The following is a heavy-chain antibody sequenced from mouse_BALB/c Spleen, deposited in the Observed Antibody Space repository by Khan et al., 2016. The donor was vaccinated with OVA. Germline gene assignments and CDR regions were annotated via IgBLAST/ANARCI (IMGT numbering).Heavy chain of an antibody. CDR1: GYTFTNFG. D-gene: IGHD1-3*01. J-gene: IGHJ4*01. V-gene: IGHV9-3-1*01. Sequence: QIQLVQSGPEVKKPGETVKISCKASGYTFTNFGMHWVRQAPGKGLKWMGWINTYTAEPTYADEFKGLFAFSLDTSASTAFLLINHLNNEDTATYSSEREGYNGIMDSWGQGTSVTVSS. CDR3: EREGYNGIMDS. CDR2: INTYTAEP.